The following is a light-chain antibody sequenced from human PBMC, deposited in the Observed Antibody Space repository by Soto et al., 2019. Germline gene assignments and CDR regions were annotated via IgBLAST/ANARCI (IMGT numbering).Light chain of an antibody. CDR3: QQYDNWPIT. V-gene: IGKV3D-15*01. CDR2: GAS. Sequence: ESVLTQSPVTLSLSQGERATLSCRASQSVGSYLAWYQQKPGQAPRLLIYGASSRATGIPARFSGSGSGTEFTLIINSLQSEDSAVYYCQQYDNWPITFGQGTRLEI. J-gene: IGKJ5*01. CDR1: QSVGSY.